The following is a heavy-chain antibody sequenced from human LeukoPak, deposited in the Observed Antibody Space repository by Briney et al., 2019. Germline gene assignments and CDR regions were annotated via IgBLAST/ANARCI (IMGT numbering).Heavy chain of an antibody. Sequence: ASVKVSCKASGYTFTGYYMHWVRQAPGQGLEWMGWINPILGIANYAQKFQGRVTITADKSTSTAYMELSSLRSEDTAVYYCARVVDDSRSDYFDYWGQGTLVTVSS. CDR1: GYTFTGYY. CDR2: INPILGIA. J-gene: IGHJ4*02. V-gene: IGHV1-69*10. CDR3: ARVVDDSRSDYFDY. D-gene: IGHD3-22*01.